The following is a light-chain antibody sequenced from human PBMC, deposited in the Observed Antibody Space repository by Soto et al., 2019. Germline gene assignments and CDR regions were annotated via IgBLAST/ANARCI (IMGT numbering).Light chain of an antibody. J-gene: IGKJ1*01. V-gene: IGKV3-15*01. Sequence: EIVMTQSPATLSVSPGERVTLSCRASQSVSYNLAWYQQKPGQAPRLLIYGPSTRATGIPARFSGSGSGTEFTLTISRLEPEDFAVYYCQQYGSSPTFGQGTKVDIK. CDR2: GPS. CDR3: QQYGSSPT. CDR1: QSVSYN.